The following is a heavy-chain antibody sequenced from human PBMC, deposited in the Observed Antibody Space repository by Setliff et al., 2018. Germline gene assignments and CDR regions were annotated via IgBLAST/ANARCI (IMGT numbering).Heavy chain of an antibody. Sequence: SETLSLTCTVSGASLRSGSNYWSWFRQPAGKGLEWIGRIYTDGTTNYNPSLKSRVSISADTSMNHFSLRMTSVSAADTAVYYCAKEHVVISFVTNTHHHYGMDVCGQGATVTVSS. D-gene: IGHD2-8*01. CDR2: IYTDGTT. J-gene: IGHJ6*02. CDR1: GASLRSGSNY. CDR3: AKEHVVISFVTNTHHHYGMDV. V-gene: IGHV4-61*02.